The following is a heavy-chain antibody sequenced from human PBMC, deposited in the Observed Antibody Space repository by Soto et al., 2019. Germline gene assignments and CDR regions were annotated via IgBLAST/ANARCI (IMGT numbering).Heavy chain of an antibody. J-gene: IGHJ6*02. CDR2: INDSGDKR. CDR1: GFTFSNYD. V-gene: IGHV3-23*01. CDR3: AKPHYDVWSGFSPFGGMDV. Sequence: GGSLRLSCAASGFTFSNYDMSWVRQAPGKGLEWVSDINDSGDKRYYADSVKGRFTISRDNPKNTLYLQMTSLRVEDTAVYYCAKPHYDVWSGFSPFGGMDVWGQGTTVTVSS. D-gene: IGHD3-3*01.